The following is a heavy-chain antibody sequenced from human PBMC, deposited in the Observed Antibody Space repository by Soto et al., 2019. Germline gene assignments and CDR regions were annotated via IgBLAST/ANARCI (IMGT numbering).Heavy chain of an antibody. J-gene: IGHJ6*02. Sequence: GASLKVSGNSSGAAFSNYAISWVRQAPGQGLEWMGDIIPMFDTPNYAQKFQGRVSLTADESSTTAYMELSSLTSDDTAVYYCTRPRPRSAGFYGVDVWGQGTTVTVSS. V-gene: IGHV1-69*13. CDR2: IIPMFDTP. CDR1: GAAFSNYA. CDR3: TRPRPRSAGFYGVDV.